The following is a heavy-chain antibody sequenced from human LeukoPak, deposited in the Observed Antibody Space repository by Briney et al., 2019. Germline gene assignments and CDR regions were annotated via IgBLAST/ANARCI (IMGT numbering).Heavy chain of an antibody. Sequence: PSETLSLTXTVSGGSIGTYYWSWIRQPAGKGVEWIGRIFTTGGANYNPSLKSRVTMSLDTSKNLFSLKLNSVAAADTAVYYCVRDGPSWGLLWGQGALVTVSS. CDR3: VRDGPSWGLL. CDR2: IFTTGGA. J-gene: IGHJ4*02. V-gene: IGHV4-4*07. CDR1: GGSIGTYY. D-gene: IGHD7-27*01.